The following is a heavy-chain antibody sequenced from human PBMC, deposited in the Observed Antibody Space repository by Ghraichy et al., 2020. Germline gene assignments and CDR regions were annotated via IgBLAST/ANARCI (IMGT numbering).Heavy chain of an antibody. CDR3: GADAR. CDR2: IDQDGRDT. V-gene: IGHV3-7*03. J-gene: IGHJ1*01. Sequence: GALRLSCAVSGLTNKNAWMTWVRQAPGKGLEWVANIDQDGRDTYYVDSVKGRFTISRDFSRNSLSLQMNNLRAEDAAVYYCGADARWGQGTLVTVS. CDR1: GLTNKNAW.